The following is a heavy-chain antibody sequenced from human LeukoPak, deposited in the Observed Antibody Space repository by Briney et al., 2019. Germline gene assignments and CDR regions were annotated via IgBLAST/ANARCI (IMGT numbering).Heavy chain of an antibody. Sequence: GGALRLSCGASGFTFSSYAMGWVRQAQGKGLEWVSSIKGGGGDPFYADSVRGRFTISRDNSKNTLYLQLNSLRAEDTAVYFCAKGGHDFNPFYCWGQGALVTVSS. CDR2: IKGGGGDP. D-gene: IGHD2-21*02. V-gene: IGHV3-23*01. CDR1: GFTFSSYA. CDR3: AKGGHDFNPFYC. J-gene: IGHJ4*02.